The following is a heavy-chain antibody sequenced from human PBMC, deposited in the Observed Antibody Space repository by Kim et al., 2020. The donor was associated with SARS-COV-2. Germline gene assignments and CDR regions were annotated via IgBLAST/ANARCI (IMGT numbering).Heavy chain of an antibody. CDR1: GGSFSGYY. CDR3: ARVSGYCSGGSCRDYYYYG. CDR2: INHSGST. V-gene: IGHV4-34*01. Sequence: SETLSLTCAVYGGSFSGYYWSWIRQPPGKGLEWIGEINHSGSTNYNPSLKSRVTISVDTSKNQFSLKLSSVTAADTAVYYCARVSGYCSGGSCRDYYYYG. J-gene: IGHJ6*01. D-gene: IGHD2-15*01.